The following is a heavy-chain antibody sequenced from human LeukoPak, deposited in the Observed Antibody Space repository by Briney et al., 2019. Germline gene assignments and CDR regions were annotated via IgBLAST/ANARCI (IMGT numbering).Heavy chain of an antibody. CDR3: ARSPGATTPIYFDY. Sequence: GGSLRLSCAASGFTFDDYGMSWVRQAPGKGLEWVSGINWNGGSTGYADSVKGRFTISRDNAKNSLYLQMNSLRAEDTALYYCARSPGATTPIYFDYWGQETLVTVSS. D-gene: IGHD1-26*01. J-gene: IGHJ4*02. CDR2: INWNGGST. CDR1: GFTFDDYG. V-gene: IGHV3-20*04.